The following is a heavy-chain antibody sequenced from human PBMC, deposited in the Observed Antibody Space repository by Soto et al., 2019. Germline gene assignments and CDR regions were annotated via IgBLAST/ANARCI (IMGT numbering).Heavy chain of an antibody. CDR1: GGTFSSYA. J-gene: IGHJ4*02. CDR2: IIPIFGTA. CDR3: ARERDSGSIWYGWKDY. D-gene: IGHD6-13*01. V-gene: IGHV1-69*01. Sequence: QVQLVQSGAEVKKPGSSVKVSCKASGGTFSSYAISWVRQAPGQGLEWMGWIIPIFGTANYAQKFQARVRITADESTSTEYMELSSLRSEDTAVYYCARERDSGSIWYGWKDYWGQGTLVTVSS.